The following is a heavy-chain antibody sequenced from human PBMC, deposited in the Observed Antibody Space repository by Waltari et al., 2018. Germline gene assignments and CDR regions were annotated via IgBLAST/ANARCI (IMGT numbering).Heavy chain of an antibody. CDR3: ARLTRYCSGSTCYPGGWFDP. CDR2: ISTYNGFT. J-gene: IGHJ5*02. CDR1: GYTFDSYG. D-gene: IGHD2-15*01. V-gene: IGHV1-18*01. Sequence: QVQLVQSGGEVKKPGASVKVSCKTSGYTFDSYGITWARQAPGQGLEYLGWISTYNGFTNYAQKFQGRVTMTADTSSTTVSMELRSLRSDDTAVYYCARLTRYCSGSTCYPGGWFDPWGQGTLVTVSS.